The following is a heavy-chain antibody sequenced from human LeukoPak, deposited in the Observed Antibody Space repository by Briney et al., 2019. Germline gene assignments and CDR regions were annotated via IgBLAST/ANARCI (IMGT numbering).Heavy chain of an antibody. D-gene: IGHD3-10*01. Sequence: GGSLRFSFAASGFTFSSYGMHWVRQAPGKGLEGVAVISYDGSNKYYADSVKGRFTISRDNSKNTLYLQMNSLRAEDTAVYYCAKESITTSPGTYYYYYYGMDVWGQGTTVTVSS. CDR2: ISYDGSNK. CDR1: GFTFSSYG. J-gene: IGHJ6*02. V-gene: IGHV3-30*18. CDR3: AKESITTSPGTYYYYYYGMDV.